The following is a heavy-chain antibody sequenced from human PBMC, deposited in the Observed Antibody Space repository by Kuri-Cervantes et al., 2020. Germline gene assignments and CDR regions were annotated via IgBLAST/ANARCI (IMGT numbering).Heavy chain of an antibody. V-gene: IGHV3-30-3*01. J-gene: IGHJ4*02. D-gene: IGHD6-13*01. Sequence: GESLKISCAASGFTFSSYAMHWVRQAPGKGLEWVAVISYDGSNKYYADSVRGRFTISRDNSKNTLYLQMNSLRAADTAVYYCASSGQLGFWGQGTLVTVSS. CDR3: ASSGQLGF. CDR1: GFTFSSYA. CDR2: ISYDGSNK.